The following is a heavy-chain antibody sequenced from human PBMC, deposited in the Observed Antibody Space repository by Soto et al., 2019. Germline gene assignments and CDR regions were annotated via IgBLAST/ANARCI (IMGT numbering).Heavy chain of an antibody. CDR3: ARFRGIAVAGTDPAPDY. Sequence: SETLSLTCGVYDGSFSGYYWSWIRQPPGEGLEWIGEINHSGSTNYNPSLKSRVTISVDTSKNQFSLKLSSVTAADTAVYYCARFRGIAVAGTDPAPDYWGQGTLVTVS. D-gene: IGHD6-19*01. J-gene: IGHJ4*02. V-gene: IGHV4-34*01. CDR1: DGSFSGYY. CDR2: INHSGST.